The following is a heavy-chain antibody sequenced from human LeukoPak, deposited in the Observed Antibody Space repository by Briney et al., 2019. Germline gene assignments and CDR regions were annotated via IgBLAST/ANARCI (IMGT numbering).Heavy chain of an antibody. CDR3: AREKGTKAAAGTLSFDY. V-gene: IGHV3-53*01. J-gene: IGHJ4*02. Sequence: PGLSLRLSCAASGFTFSIYCVIWVRQAPGKGLEGVSVIYSGGSTYYADSVKGRFTISRDNSKNTLYLQMNSLRAEDTAVYYCAREKGTKAAAGTLSFDYWGQGTLVTVSS. D-gene: IGHD6-13*01. CDR1: GFTFSIYC. CDR2: IYSGGST.